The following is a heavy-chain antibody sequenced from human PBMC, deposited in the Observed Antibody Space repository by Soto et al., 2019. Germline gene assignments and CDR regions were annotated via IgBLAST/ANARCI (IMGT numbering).Heavy chain of an antibody. CDR2: LSWNGVTI. Sequence: EVQLVESGGDLVQPGRSLRLSCAASGFTFDDYAMHWVRQVPGKGLQWVSGLSWNGVTIGYAASVKGRFTISRDNAKKSLYLQMNGLRTDDTALYYCAASRAYDSSDYSCFHYGMDVWGLGTTVTVSS. CDR1: GFTFDDYA. V-gene: IGHV3-9*01. CDR3: AASRAYDSSDYSCFHYGMDV. J-gene: IGHJ6*02. D-gene: IGHD3-22*01.